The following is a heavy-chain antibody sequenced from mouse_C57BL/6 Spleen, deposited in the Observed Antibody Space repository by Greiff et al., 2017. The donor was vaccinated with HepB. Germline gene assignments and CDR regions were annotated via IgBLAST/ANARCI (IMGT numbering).Heavy chain of an antibody. CDR3: AREGDYYYGSSY. J-gene: IGHJ2*01. CDR1: GYTFTRYG. CDR2: IYPRSGNT. Sequence: QVQLQQSGAELARPGASVKLSCKASGYTFTRYGISWVKQRTGQGLEWIGEIYPRSGNTYYNEKFKGKATLTADKSSSTAYMELRSLTSEDSAVYFCAREGDYYYGSSYWGQGTTLTVSS. D-gene: IGHD1-1*01. V-gene: IGHV1-81*01.